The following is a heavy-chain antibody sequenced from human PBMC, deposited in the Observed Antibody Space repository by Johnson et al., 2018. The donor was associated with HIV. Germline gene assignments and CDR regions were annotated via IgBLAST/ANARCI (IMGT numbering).Heavy chain of an antibody. Sequence: QVQLVESGGGLVQPGGSLRLSCAASGFTFSSYEMNWVRQAPGKGLEWVAVISYDGSNKYYADSVKGRFTISRDNSKNTLYLQMNSLRPEDTAVYYCAKDVQDRGIVLMVTLFDAFDIWGQGTMVTVSS. J-gene: IGHJ3*02. CDR1: GFTFSSYE. V-gene: IGHV3-30-3*01. CDR3: AKDVQDRGIVLMVTLFDAFDI. CDR2: ISYDGSNK. D-gene: IGHD2-8*01.